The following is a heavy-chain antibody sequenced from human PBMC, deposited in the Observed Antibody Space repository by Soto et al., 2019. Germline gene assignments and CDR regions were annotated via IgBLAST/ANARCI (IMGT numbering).Heavy chain of an antibody. CDR1: GGSVSDKTYY. V-gene: IGHV4-61*01. CDR3: ARTTAVPDTLRSRYYFDY. Sequence: PXGTLSLTCSVSGGSVSDKTYYWSWIRQPPGKGLEWIGYVYYSGTTNYNPSLKSRVSISVDTSQNQFSLRLNSVTAADTALYYCARTTAVPDTLRSRYYFDYWGQGTLVTVSS. CDR2: VYYSGTT. D-gene: IGHD6-19*01. J-gene: IGHJ4*02.